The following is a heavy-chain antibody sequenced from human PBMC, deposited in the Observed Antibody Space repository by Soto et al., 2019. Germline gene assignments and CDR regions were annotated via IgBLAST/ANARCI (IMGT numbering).Heavy chain of an antibody. J-gene: IGHJ4*02. CDR2: ISGSGGST. D-gene: IGHD3-3*01. Sequence: EVQLLESGGGLVQPGGSLRLSCAASGFTFGIHAMSWVRQAPGKGLEWVSFISGSGGSTYYADSVKGRFTISRDNSKKTLYLQMNSLRGEDTAVYYCARGASDFWGGYPEIHYFDYWGQGTLVTVSS. CDR1: GFTFGIHA. CDR3: ARGASDFWGGYPEIHYFDY. V-gene: IGHV3-23*01.